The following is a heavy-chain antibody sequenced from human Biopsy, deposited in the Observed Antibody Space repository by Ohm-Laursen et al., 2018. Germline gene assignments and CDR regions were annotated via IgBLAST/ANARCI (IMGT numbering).Heavy chain of an antibody. CDR2: ITDSGSHM. J-gene: IGHJ6*02. CDR1: GFTFKNYN. Sequence: SLRLSCAASGFTFKNYNMNWVRQAPGKGLEWVSSITDSGSHMYYADSVKGRLAISRDNDKNSLYLQMNSLRAEDTAVYHCARSPGRDRMDVWGQGTTVIVSS. V-gene: IGHV3-21*01. D-gene: IGHD1-14*01. CDR3: ARSPGRDRMDV.